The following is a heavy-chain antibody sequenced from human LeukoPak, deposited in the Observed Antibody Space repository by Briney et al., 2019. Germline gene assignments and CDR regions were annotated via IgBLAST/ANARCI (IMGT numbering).Heavy chain of an antibody. CDR1: GGTFSSYA. D-gene: IGHD2-2*01. V-gene: IGHV1-69*13. CDR3: ARDPMACSSTSCWGHYYYCGMDV. Sequence: SVKVSCKASGGTFSSYAISWVRQAPGQGLEWMGGIIPIFGTANYAQKFQGRVTITADESTSTAYMELSSLRSEDTAVYYCARDPMACSSTSCWGHYYYCGMDVWGKGTTVTVSS. J-gene: IGHJ6*04. CDR2: IIPIFGTA.